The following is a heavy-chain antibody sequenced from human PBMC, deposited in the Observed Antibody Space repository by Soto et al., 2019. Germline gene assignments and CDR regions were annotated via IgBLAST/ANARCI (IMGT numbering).Heavy chain of an antibody. CDR1: GGSISSFY. J-gene: IGHJ4*02. CDR3: ARGSSRWDY. D-gene: IGHD6-13*01. CDR2: IYSGGRN. Sequence: KTXATLTLTCTVSGGSISSFYWSWIRQPAGKGLEWIGRIYSGGRNNYNPSLKSRVTMSVDTSKNQFSLRLSSVTAADTAMYYCARGSSRWDYWGQGTLVTVSS. V-gene: IGHV4-4*07.